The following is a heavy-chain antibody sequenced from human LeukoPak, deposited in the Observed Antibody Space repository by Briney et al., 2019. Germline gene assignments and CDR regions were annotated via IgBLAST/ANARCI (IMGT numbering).Heavy chain of an antibody. J-gene: IGHJ5*02. D-gene: IGHD3-22*01. CDR3: ARATDYYDSSGYPFDP. V-gene: IGHV1-18*01. CDR2: ISAYNGNT. CDR1: GYTFTSYG. Sequence: ASVKVSCKASGYTFTSYGISWVRQAPGQGLEWMGWISAYNGNTNYAQKLQGRVTMTTDTSTGTAYMELRSLRSDDTAVYYCARATDYYDSSGYPFDPWGQGTLVTVSS.